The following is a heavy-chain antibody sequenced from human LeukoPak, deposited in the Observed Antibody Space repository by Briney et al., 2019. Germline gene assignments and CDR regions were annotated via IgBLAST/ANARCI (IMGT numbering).Heavy chain of an antibody. CDR1: GFTFSSYW. Sequence: GGSLRLSCAASGFTFSSYWMTWVRQAPGKGLEWVANINPGGSENYYVDSVKGRFTISRDNAKNSLYLQMNSLRAEDTALHYCARDRSHSGFWGQGTLVTVSS. J-gene: IGHJ4*02. V-gene: IGHV3-7*01. CDR2: INPGGSEN. D-gene: IGHD6-6*01. CDR3: ARDRSHSGF.